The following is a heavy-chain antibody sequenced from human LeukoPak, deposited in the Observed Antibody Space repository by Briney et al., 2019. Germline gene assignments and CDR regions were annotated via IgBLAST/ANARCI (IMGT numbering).Heavy chain of an antibody. V-gene: IGHV3-74*01. J-gene: IGHJ4*02. CDR2: IKEDGTYT. CDR1: GFSFSKYW. CDR3: ARDFDMGITPGDDFDF. Sequence: GGSLRLSCAASGFSFSKYWMHWVRQTPGEGLVWVSRIKEDGTYTSYADSVKGRFTISRDNARNTVFLQMNSLRAEDTAVYYCARDFDMGITPGDDFDFWGQGTLGTVSS. D-gene: IGHD3-9*01.